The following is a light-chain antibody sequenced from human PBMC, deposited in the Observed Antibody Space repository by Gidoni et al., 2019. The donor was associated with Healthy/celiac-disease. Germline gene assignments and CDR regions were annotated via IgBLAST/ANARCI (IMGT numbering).Light chain of an antibody. CDR2: VAS. V-gene: IGKV1-27*01. J-gene: IGKJ1*01. CDR1: QGISNY. Sequence: DIQMTQSPSSLSASVGDRVTITCRASQGISNYLAWYQQKPGKVPKLLIYVASTLQSGVPSRFSGSGSGTDFTLTISSLQPEDVATYYCQKYNSARTFGQXTKVEIK. CDR3: QKYNSART.